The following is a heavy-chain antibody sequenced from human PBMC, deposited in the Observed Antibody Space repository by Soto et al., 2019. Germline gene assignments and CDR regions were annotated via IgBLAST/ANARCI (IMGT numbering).Heavy chain of an antibody. J-gene: IGHJ4*02. CDR3: ARDGYNSGYGY. CDR1: GGSVNSGDYY. Sequence: QVQLQESGPGLVKPSETLSLSCTVSGGSVNSGDYYWSWIRQPPGKGLEWIGYIHDRGSTKYNPSLKSRVAISVDTSRNQFSLKLSSVTAADTAVYYCARDGYNSGYGYWGQGTLVTVSS. CDR2: IHDRGST. D-gene: IGHD5-12*01. V-gene: IGHV4-61*08.